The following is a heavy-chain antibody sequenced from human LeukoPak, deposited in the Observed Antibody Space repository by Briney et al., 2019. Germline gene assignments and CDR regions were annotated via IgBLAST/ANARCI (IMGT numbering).Heavy chain of an antibody. J-gene: IGHJ3*02. CDR2: IYNTGSA. CDR1: GGSISSGTHY. CDR3: ARRREYCSSTSCNDAFDI. V-gene: IGHV4-31*11. Sequence: PSQTLSLTCAVSGGSISSGTHYWNWIRQHPGQGLEWIGRIYNTGSAYYNPSLMSRVSISIDTSENQFSLKLSSVTAADTAVYYCARRREYCSSTSCNDAFDIWGQGTMVTVSS. D-gene: IGHD2-2*01.